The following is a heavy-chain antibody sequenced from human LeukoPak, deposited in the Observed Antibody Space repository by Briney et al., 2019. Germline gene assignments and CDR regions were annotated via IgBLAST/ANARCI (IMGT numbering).Heavy chain of an antibody. Sequence: ASVKVSCKASGGTFSSYAISWVRQAPGQGLEWMGGIIPIFGTANYAQKFQGRVTITADESTSTAYMELSSLRSEDTAVYYCARAYGSGSYPTYYYYCMDVWGKGTTVTVS. CDR2: IIPIFGTA. D-gene: IGHD3-10*01. V-gene: IGHV1-69*13. CDR3: ARAYGSGSYPTYYYYCMDV. CDR1: GGTFSSYA. J-gene: IGHJ6*03.